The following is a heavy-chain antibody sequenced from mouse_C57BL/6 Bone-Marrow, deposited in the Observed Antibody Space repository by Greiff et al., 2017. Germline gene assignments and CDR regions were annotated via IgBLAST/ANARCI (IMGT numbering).Heavy chain of an antibody. Sequence: EVKVVESGPGLAKPSQTLSLTCSVTGYSITSDYWNWIRKFPGNKLEYMGYISYSGSTYYNPSLKSRISITRDTSKNQYYLQLNSVTTEDTATYYCARYGTGTTLYYAMDYWGQGTSVTVSS. V-gene: IGHV3-8*01. CDR1: GYSITSDY. J-gene: IGHJ4*01. D-gene: IGHD4-1*01. CDR3: ARYGTGTTLYYAMDY. CDR2: ISYSGST.